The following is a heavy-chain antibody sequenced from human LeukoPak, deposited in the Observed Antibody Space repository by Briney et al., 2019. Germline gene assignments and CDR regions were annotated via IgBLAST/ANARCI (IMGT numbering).Heavy chain of an antibody. V-gene: IGHV4-4*07. Sequence: PSETLSLTCSVSDVPVTSYYYSWIRQPAGKGLEWIGHIYASGSTNYSPALKSRVAMSLRSRVTMSVDTSKNQFSLKLTSVTAADTAVYYCARDLGDTSGPDYHHGMDVWGQGTVVIVSS. CDR3: ARDLGDTSGPDYHHGMDV. CDR1: DVPVTSYY. J-gene: IGHJ6*02. D-gene: IGHD6-19*01. CDR2: IYASGST.